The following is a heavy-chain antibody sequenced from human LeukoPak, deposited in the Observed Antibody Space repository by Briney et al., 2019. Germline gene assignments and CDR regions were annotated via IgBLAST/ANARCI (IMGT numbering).Heavy chain of an antibody. CDR3: ARGSYGDYAFPDSFDI. V-gene: IGHV3-21*01. D-gene: IGHD4-17*01. CDR1: GFTFSSFT. Sequence: GGSLRLSCAASGFTFSSFTMNWVRPAPGKGLEWVSSISRSGSHIYLADSVKGRFTISRDNAKKSLYLQMNSLRAEDTAVYYCARGSYGDYAFPDSFDIWGQGTMVTVSS. CDR2: ISRSGSHI. J-gene: IGHJ3*02.